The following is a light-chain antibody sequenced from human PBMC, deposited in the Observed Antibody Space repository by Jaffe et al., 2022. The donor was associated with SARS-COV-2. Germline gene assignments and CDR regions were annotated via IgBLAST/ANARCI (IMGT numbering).Light chain of an antibody. CDR2: GKN. CDR1: SLRNYY. J-gene: IGLJ1*01. CDR3: NSRDSIYSHVL. V-gene: IGLV3-19*01. Sequence: SSELTQDPAVSVALGQTVRITCQGDSLRNYYASWYQQKPGQAPVLVIYGKNNRPSGIPDRFSGSSSGYTASLTITGVQVEDEADYYCNSRDSIYSHVLFGTGTRVTVL.